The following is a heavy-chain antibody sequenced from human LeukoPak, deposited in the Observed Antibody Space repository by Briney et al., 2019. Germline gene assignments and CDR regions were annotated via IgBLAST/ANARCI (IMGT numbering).Heavy chain of an antibody. Sequence: APVKVSCKASGYTFTSYGISWVRQAPGQGLEWMGWISAYNGNTNYAQKLQGRVTMTTDTSTSTAYMELRSLRSDDTAVYYCARVTGYDSSGYQTLYFFDYWGQGTLVTVSS. CDR1: GYTFTSYG. V-gene: IGHV1-18*01. CDR2: ISAYNGNT. CDR3: ARVTGYDSSGYQTLYFFDY. D-gene: IGHD3-22*01. J-gene: IGHJ4*02.